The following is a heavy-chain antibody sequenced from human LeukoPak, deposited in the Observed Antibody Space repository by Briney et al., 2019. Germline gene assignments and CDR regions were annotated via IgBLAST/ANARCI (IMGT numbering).Heavy chain of an antibody. CDR2: IIPIFGTA. CDR1: GGTFSSYA. Sequence: GSSVKVSCKASGGTFSSYAISWVRQAPGQGLEWTGGIIPIFGTANYAQKFQGRVTITADESTSTAYMELSSLRSEDTAVYYCARDRGDGYTLNDYWGQGTLVTVSS. CDR3: ARDRGDGYTLNDY. J-gene: IGHJ4*02. D-gene: IGHD5-24*01. V-gene: IGHV1-69*01.